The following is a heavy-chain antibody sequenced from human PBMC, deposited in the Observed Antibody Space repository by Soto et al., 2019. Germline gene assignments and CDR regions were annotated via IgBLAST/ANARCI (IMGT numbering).Heavy chain of an antibody. V-gene: IGHV1-18*04. CDR3: ARERYVASRHSHFDS. D-gene: IGHD6-6*01. CDR2: ISPYTGKT. CDR1: GYTFSNFA. Sequence: ASVKVSCKASGYTFSNFAITWVRQAPDQGLEWMGWISPYTGKTSYPQKVQGRVTLTTDTSTSTAYMELTSLRSDDTAVYYCARERYVASRHSHFDSWGQGTQVTVSS. J-gene: IGHJ4*02.